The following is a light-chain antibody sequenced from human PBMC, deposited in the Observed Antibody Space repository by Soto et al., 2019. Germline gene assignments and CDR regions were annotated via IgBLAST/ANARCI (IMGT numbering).Light chain of an antibody. Sequence: QSVLTQPPSVSGSPGQSVAISCTGTSSDVGSYNRVSWYQQPPGAAPKLMIYEVSNRPSGVPDRFSGSKSGNTASLTISGLQAEYEADYSCNSYTGSGTHVFGTGTEVTVL. CDR3: NSYTGSGTHV. J-gene: IGLJ1*01. CDR1: SSDVGSYNR. V-gene: IGLV2-18*02. CDR2: EVS.